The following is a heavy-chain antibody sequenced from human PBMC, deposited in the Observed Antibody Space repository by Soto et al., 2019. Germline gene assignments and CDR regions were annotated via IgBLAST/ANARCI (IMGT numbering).Heavy chain of an antibody. D-gene: IGHD3-10*01. J-gene: IGHJ6*02. CDR3: ARERGGGFGDV. Sequence: EVQLVDSGGGLVQPGGSLRLSFAASGFTFSSYYMNWFRQAPGKGLGWVARITSDGSSTTYADSVKGRFTISRDNAKNTLYLQMNSLRAEDTAVYSCARERGGGFGDVWGQGTTVTVSS. CDR2: ITSDGSST. V-gene: IGHV3-74*01. CDR1: GFTFSSYY.